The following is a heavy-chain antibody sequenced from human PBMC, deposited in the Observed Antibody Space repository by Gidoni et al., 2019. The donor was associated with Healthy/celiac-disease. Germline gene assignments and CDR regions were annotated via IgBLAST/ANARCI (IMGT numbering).Heavy chain of an antibody. V-gene: IGHV3-21*01. J-gene: IGHJ4*02. CDR2: ISSSSSYI. CDR1: GFTFSSYS. Sequence: EVQLVESGGGLVKPGGSLRLSCAASGFTFSSYSMNWVRQAPGKGLEWVSSISSSSSYIYYADSVKGRFTISRDNAKNSLYLQMNSLRAEDTAVYYCARLQQLVRTLDYWGQGTLVTVSS. CDR3: ARLQQLVRTLDY. D-gene: IGHD6-6*01.